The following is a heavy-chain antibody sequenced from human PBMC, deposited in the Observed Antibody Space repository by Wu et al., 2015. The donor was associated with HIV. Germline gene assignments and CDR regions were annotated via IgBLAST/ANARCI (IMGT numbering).Heavy chain of an antibody. J-gene: IGHJ6*03. CDR1: GYTFTDHY. V-gene: IGHV1-2*02. D-gene: IGHD2-21*01. Sequence: QLVQSGAEVTKPGASVSVSCQTSGYTFTDHYIHWVRQAPGQGLEWMGWIRPDSGATVYAEKFEDRVTMTRDASISTAYMQLNRLRSDDTAVYFCARDLGDDFAVRGYYWYMDVWGRGTAITVSS. CDR2: IRPDSGAT. CDR3: ARDLGDDFAVRGYYWYMDV.